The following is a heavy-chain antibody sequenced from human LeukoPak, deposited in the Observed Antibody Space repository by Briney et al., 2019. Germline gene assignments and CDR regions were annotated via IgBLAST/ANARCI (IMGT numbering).Heavy chain of an antibody. D-gene: IGHD1-14*01. CDR3: ARDRLPEIDY. V-gene: IGHV3-48*01. Sequence: PGGSLRLSCAASGFTFSSYSMNWVRQAPGKGLEWVSYISSSSSTIYYADFVKGRFTISRDNAKNSLYLQMNSLRAEDTAVYYCARDRLPEIDYWGQGTLVTVSS. J-gene: IGHJ4*02. CDR2: ISSSSSTI. CDR1: GFTFSSYS.